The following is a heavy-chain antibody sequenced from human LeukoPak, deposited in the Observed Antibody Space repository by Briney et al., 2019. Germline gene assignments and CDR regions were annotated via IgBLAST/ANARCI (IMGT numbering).Heavy chain of an antibody. Sequence: SETLSLTCTVSGGSISSYYWSWIRQPPGKGLEWIGYIYYSGSTNYNPSLKSRVTISVGTSKNQFSLKLSSVTAADTAVYYCARMHSSGWSVYWGQGTLVTVSS. J-gene: IGHJ4*02. D-gene: IGHD6-19*01. CDR3: ARMHSSGWSVY. CDR1: GGSISSYY. CDR2: IYYSGST. V-gene: IGHV4-59*01.